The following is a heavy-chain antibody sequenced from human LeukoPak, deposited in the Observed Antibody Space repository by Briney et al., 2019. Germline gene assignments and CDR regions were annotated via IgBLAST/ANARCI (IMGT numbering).Heavy chain of an antibody. J-gene: IGHJ4*02. Sequence: GASVKVSCKASGGTFSSYAISWVRQAPGQGLEWMGRIIPILGIANYAQKFQGRVTITADKSTSTAYMELSSLRSEDTAVYYCARDGPPQQLVQSPLDWGQGTLVTVSS. CDR3: ARDGPPQQLVQSPLD. CDR2: IIPILGIA. D-gene: IGHD6-13*01. CDR1: GGTFSSYA. V-gene: IGHV1-69*04.